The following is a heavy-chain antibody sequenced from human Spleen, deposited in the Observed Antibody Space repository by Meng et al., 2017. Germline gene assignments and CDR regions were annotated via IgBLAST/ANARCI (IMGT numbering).Heavy chain of an antibody. CDR2: IIPIFGTA. Sequence: QVVPSGAEVKTPGSAVKLSCKASGGTFSSYATSWGRQTPGQGLASMGGIIPIFGTANYAQTFQGRVTITADESTSTAYMELSSLRSDDTAVYYCAISPDNSGSYSLDWGQGTLVTVSS. V-gene: IGHV1-69*01. CDR3: AISPDNSGSYSLD. CDR1: GGTFSSYA. J-gene: IGHJ4*02. D-gene: IGHD1-26*01.